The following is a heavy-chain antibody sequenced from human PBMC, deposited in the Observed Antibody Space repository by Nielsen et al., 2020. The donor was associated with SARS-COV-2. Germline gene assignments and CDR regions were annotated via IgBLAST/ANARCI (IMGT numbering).Heavy chain of an antibody. Sequence: GESLKISCAASGFTFSSYWMSWVRQAPGKGLEWVANIKQDGSEKYYVDSVKGRFTISRDNAKNSLYLQMNSLRAEDTAVYYCASSSGYCSGGSCYSVHWGQGTLVTVSS. CDR3: ASSSGYCSGGSCYSVH. J-gene: IGHJ4*02. CDR2: IKQDGSEK. V-gene: IGHV3-7*01. D-gene: IGHD2-15*01. CDR1: GFTFSSYW.